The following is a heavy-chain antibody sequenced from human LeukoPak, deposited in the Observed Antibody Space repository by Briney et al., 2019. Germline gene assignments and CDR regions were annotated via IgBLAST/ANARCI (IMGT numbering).Heavy chain of an antibody. J-gene: IGHJ5*02. CDR3: AVYRGYSYGYSPWFDP. Sequence: SETLSLTCTVSGGSISDYYWSWIRQPPGKGLEWIGYIYYSGSTNYNPSLKSRVTISVDTSKNQFSLKLSSVTAADTAVYYCAVYRGYSYGYSPWFDPWGQGTLVTVSS. V-gene: IGHV4-59*01. CDR1: GGSISDYY. CDR2: IYYSGST. D-gene: IGHD5-18*01.